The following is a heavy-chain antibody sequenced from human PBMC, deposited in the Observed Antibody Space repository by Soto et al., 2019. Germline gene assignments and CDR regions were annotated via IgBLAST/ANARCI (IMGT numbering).Heavy chain of an antibody. V-gene: IGHV4-39*01. CDR3: ARDNYADYGMHX. D-gene: IGHD1-1*01. CDR2: IYYSGST. J-gene: IGHJ6*02. Sequence: SETLSLTFTVSGGSISSSSYYWGWIRQPPGKGLELIGSIYYSGSTYYNPSLKSRVTISVDTSKNQFSLKLSSVTAADTAVYYCARDNYADYGMHXWGQATTLTVS. CDR1: GGSISSSSYY.